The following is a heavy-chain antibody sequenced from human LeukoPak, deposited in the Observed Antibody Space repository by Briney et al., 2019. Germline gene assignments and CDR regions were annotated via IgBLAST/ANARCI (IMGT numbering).Heavy chain of an antibody. D-gene: IGHD3-3*02. J-gene: IGHJ2*01. Sequence: SETLSLTCTVSGGSISTYYWSCIRHPPGKGLGIMGYMYMSGSPYYNPSLKSRVTISVATSKNEFSLKLSSVTAADTAVYYCARHMHFWSKPYFDLWGRGPLVTVSS. V-gene: IGHV4-4*09. CDR2: MYMSGSP. CDR1: GGSISTYY. CDR3: ARHMHFWSKPYFDL.